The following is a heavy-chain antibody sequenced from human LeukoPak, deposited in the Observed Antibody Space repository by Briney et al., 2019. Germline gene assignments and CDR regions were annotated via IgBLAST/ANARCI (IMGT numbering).Heavy chain of an antibody. CDR1: GYNFTIYG. CDR2: ISGYNGNT. D-gene: IGHD6-13*01. V-gene: IGHV1-18*01. J-gene: IGHJ5*02. Sequence: ASVKVSCKTSGYNFTIYGITWVRQAPGQGLEWMGWISGYNGNTNCAQKLQDRVTLTTDTSTSTAYMELRSLRSDDSAVYYCARSAAAGPRDWFDPWGQGTLVTVSS. CDR3: ARSAAAGPRDWFDP.